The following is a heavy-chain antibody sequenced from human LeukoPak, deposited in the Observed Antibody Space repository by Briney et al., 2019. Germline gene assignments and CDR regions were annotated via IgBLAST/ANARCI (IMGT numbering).Heavy chain of an antibody. J-gene: IGHJ5*02. CDR3: ASLDTAKQPLANH. CDR2: IREERGQE. D-gene: IGHD5-18*01. CDR1: GFTFSRHW. V-gene: IGHV3-7*03. Sequence: PGGSLRLSCTASGFTFSRHWMSWVRQAPGKGLEWVANIREERGQEYYVDSVKGRFTISKNSAKNSLYLQMNTLRVEDTAMYYCASLDTAKQPLANHWGQGTLVTVSS.